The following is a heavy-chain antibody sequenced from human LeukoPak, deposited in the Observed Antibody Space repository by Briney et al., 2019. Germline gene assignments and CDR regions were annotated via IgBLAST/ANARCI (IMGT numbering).Heavy chain of an antibody. CDR3: AKVGYCSGGSCYYPPSDFDY. CDR2: ISGSGGST. Sequence: GGSLRLSCAASGFAFSSYAMSWVRQAPGKGLEWVSAISGSGGSTYYADSVKGRFTISRDNSKNTLSLQMNSLRAEDTAVYYCAKVGYCSGGSCYYPPSDFDYWAQRTGVTVSS. CDR1: GFAFSSYA. J-gene: IGHJ4*02. D-gene: IGHD2-15*01. V-gene: IGHV3-23*01.